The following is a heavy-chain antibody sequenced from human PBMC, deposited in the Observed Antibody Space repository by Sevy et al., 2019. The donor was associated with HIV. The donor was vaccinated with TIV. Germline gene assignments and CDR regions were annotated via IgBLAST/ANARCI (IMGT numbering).Heavy chain of an antibody. J-gene: IGHJ6*02. Sequence: GESLKISCKGSGYTFTSYWIGWVRQMPGKGLEWMGIIYPDDSDTRYSPSFQGQVTISADKSISTAYLQWSSLKASDTARYYCARHHASYGVTGYYYYYGLDVWGQGTTVTVSS. CDR2: IYPDDSDT. CDR3: ARHHASYGVTGYYYYYGLDV. D-gene: IGHD4-17*01. V-gene: IGHV5-51*01. CDR1: GYTFTSYW.